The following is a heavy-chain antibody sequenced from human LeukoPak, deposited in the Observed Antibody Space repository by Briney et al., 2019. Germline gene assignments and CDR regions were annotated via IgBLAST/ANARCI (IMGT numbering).Heavy chain of an antibody. D-gene: IGHD6-13*01. V-gene: IGHV1-69*13. CDR1: GGTFSSYA. CDR3: ARVISSWSNWFDP. CDR2: IIPIFGTA. J-gene: IGHJ5*02. Sequence: ASVKVSCKASGGTFSSYAISWVRQAPGQGLEWMGGIIPIFGTANYAQKFQGRVTITADESTSTAYMELSSLRSDDTAVYYCARVISSWSNWFDPWGQGTLVTVSS.